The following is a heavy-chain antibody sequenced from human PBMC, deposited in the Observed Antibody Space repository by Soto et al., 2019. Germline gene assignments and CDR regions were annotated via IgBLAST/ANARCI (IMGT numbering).Heavy chain of an antibody. V-gene: IGHV3-30*18. CDR2: ISYDGSNK. J-gene: IGHJ6*02. D-gene: IGHD3-10*01. CDR1: GFTFSSYG. Sequence: QVQLVESGGGVVQPGRSLRLSCAASGFTFSSYGMHWVRQAPGKGLEWVAVISYDGSNKYYADSVKGRFTISRDNSKNTLYPQMNSLRAEDTAVYYCAKEGGYYGTGRYAAGENYYGMDVWGQGTTVTVSS. CDR3: AKEGGYYGTGRYAAGENYYGMDV.